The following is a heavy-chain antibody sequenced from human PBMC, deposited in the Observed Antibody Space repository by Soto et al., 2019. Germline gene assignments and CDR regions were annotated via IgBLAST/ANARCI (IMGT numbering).Heavy chain of an antibody. CDR1: GFTFSTYE. D-gene: IGHD6-13*01. CDR2: ISVSGNII. Sequence: EVQLVESGGNLVQPGGSLRLSCAASGFTFSTYEFNWVRQAPGRGLEWISYISVSGNIIKYADSVKGRFTISRDNAENSLHLHMISLRVDDTALCFFVRDTMRASAAASLDYWGQGTQVIVSS. V-gene: IGHV3-48*03. J-gene: IGHJ4*02. CDR3: VRDTMRASAAASLDY.